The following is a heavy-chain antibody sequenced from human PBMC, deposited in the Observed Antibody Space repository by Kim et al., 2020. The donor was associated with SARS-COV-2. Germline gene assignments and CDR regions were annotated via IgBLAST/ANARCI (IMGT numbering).Heavy chain of an antibody. D-gene: IGHD6-13*01. CDR3: ARDWLAAAAPGYFDL. CDR2: ISSSSSYI. J-gene: IGHJ2*01. V-gene: IGHV3-21*01. Sequence: GGSLRLSCAASGFTFSSYSMNWVRQAPGKGLEWVSSISSSSSYIYYADSVKGRFTISRDNAKNSLYLQMNSLRAEDTAVYYCARDWLAAAAPGYFDLWGRGTLVTVSS. CDR1: GFTFSSYS.